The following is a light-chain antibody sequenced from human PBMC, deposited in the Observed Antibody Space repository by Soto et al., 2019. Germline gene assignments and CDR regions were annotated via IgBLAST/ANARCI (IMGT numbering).Light chain of an antibody. V-gene: IGLV2-23*01. CDR3: CSYAGITNPFV. CDR2: DGT. J-gene: IGLJ1*01. CDR1: SSDVGSYDL. Sequence: QSALTQPASVSGSPGQSITISCTGTSSDVGSYDLVSWYQHHPGKAPKLMIYDGTKRPLGVSNRFSGSKSGKTASLTISGLQAEDEADYYCCSYAGITNPFVFGTGTKVTVL.